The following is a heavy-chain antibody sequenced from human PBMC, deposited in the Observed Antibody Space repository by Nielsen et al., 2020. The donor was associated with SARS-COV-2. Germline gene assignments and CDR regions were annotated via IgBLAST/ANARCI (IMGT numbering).Heavy chain of an antibody. Sequence: GGSLRLSCAASGFTFDDYAMHWVRQAPGKGLEWVSGISWNSGSIGYADSVKGRFTISRDNSKNTLYLQMNSLRAEDTAVYYCAREGYYDFWSGWADYYYMDVWGKGTTVTVSS. J-gene: IGHJ6*03. CDR3: AREGYYDFWSGWADYYYMDV. CDR2: ISWNSGSI. V-gene: IGHV3-9*01. D-gene: IGHD3-3*01. CDR1: GFTFDDYA.